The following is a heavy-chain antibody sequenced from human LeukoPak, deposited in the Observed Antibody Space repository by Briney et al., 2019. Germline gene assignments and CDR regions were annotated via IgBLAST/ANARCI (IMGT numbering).Heavy chain of an antibody. CDR2: IYYSGST. D-gene: IGHD6-13*01. V-gene: IGHV4-34*01. CDR1: GGSFSGYY. J-gene: IGHJ5*02. CDR3: ARLYQHLVRGYLWFDP. Sequence: PSETLSLTCAVYGGSFSGYYWSWIRQPPGEGLEWIGSIYYSGSTYYNPSLKSRVTISVDTSKNQFSLKLSSVTAADTAVYYCARLYQHLVRGYLWFDPWGQGTLVTVSS.